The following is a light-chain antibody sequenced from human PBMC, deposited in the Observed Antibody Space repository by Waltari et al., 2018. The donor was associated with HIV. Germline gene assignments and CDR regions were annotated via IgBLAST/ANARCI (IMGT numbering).Light chain of an antibody. CDR2: DVS. CDR3: SSYTSSSTRV. V-gene: IGLV2-14*01. J-gene: IGLJ1*01. Sequence: QSALTQPASVSGFPGQSITISCTGTSSDVGDHHNVTWYQQHPGKAPKLIIYDVSNQPSGVSNRFSGSKSGNTASLTISGLQTEDEADYYCSSYTSSSTRVFGTGTKVTVL. CDR1: SSDVGDHHN.